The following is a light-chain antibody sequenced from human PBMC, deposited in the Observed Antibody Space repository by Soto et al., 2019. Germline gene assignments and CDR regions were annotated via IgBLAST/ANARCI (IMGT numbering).Light chain of an antibody. CDR1: QGIGNH. CDR2: GVS. V-gene: IGKV1-16*02. J-gene: IGKJ5*01. CDR3: QQYDSYPT. Sequence: DIQMTQSPSSLSAXXXXXXXXXXRASQGIGNHLAWXXQEPGXXPXXLIYGVSGLHSGVPSKFRVIGSGTDFTLPIYSVQPEDFATDYCQQYDSYPTFGQGTRLEIK.